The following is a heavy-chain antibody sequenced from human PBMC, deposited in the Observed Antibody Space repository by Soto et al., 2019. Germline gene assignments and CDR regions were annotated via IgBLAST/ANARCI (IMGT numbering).Heavy chain of an antibody. Sequence: PSETLSLTCAVYGASLSDNYWSWIRQPPGKGLEWIGELYQGLSIIYNPSLESRVTISGDSSKNQFSLKLRSVTAADTAVYYCARHGGYYFGYWGQGTLVTVSS. J-gene: IGHJ4*02. CDR1: GASLSDNY. V-gene: IGHV4-34*01. CDR2: LYQGLSI. CDR3: ARHGGYYFGY. D-gene: IGHD3-16*01.